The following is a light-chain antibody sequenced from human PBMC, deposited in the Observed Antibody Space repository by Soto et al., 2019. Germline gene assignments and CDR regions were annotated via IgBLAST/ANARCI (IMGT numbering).Light chain of an antibody. V-gene: IGKV3-20*01. CDR3: RQYGSSLTWT. CDR1: QSVSSSY. CDR2: GAS. Sequence: EIVLTQSPGTLSLSPGERATLSCRASQSVSSSYLAWYQQKPGQAPRLLIYGASSRATGIPDRFSGSGSGTDFTLTISRLEPEDFAVYYCRQYGSSLTWTFGQGTNVEIK. J-gene: IGKJ1*01.